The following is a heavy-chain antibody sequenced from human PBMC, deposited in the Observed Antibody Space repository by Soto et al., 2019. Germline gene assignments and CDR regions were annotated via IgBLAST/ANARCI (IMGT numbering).Heavy chain of an antibody. Sequence: SLRLSCAASGFTFSSYAMSWVRQAPGKGLEWVSAISGSGGSTYYADSVKGRFTISRDNSKNTLYLQMNSLRAEDTAVYYCAKETGGYSYGRGIDYWGQGTMVTVYS. D-gene: IGHD5-18*01. J-gene: IGHJ4*02. CDR3: AKETGGYSYGRGIDY. V-gene: IGHV3-23*01. CDR2: ISGSGGST. CDR1: GFTFSSYA.